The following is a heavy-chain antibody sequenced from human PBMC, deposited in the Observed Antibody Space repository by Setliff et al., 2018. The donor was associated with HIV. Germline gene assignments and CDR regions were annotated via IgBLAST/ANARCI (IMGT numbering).Heavy chain of an antibody. Sequence: GGSLRLSCAASGFTFSDYGIHWVRQAPGKGLEWVAVIWYDDTNKYYADSVRGRFTISRDKSKSTVYLQMNSLRTDDTAVYYCAKVYCGGDCYSGPDYWGQGTLVTVSS. D-gene: IGHD2-21*02. CDR1: GFTFSDYG. V-gene: IGHV3-33*03. CDR3: AKVYCGGDCYSGPDY. CDR2: IWYDDTNK. J-gene: IGHJ4*02.